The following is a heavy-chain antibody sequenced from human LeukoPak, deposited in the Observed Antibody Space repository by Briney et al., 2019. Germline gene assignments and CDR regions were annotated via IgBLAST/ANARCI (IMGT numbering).Heavy chain of an antibody. CDR1: GFTFRNYA. CDR3: AREQWLGSGWNFFYFGMDV. J-gene: IGHJ6*02. D-gene: IGHD6-19*01. CDR2: ISINGGGT. Sequence: GGSLRLSCAASGFTFRNYAMHWAPQAPGKGLEYVSTISINGGGTYYANSVKGRFTISRGNSKDTLFLQMASLRPEGMAVYYCAREQWLGSGWNFFYFGMDVWGQGTTVTVSS. V-gene: IGHV3-64*01.